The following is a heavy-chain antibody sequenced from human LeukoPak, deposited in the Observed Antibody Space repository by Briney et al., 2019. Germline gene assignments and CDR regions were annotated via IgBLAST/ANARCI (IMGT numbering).Heavy chain of an antibody. D-gene: IGHD2-15*01. CDR1: RFNFRNYG. CDR3: AKDRGGPGAYYFDY. V-gene: IGHV3-30*18. J-gene: IGHJ4*02. Sequence: GRSLRLSCVASRFNFRNYGMHWVRQAPGKGLEWVAVISYDRNNKYYADSVKGRFTVSRDKNTLYLQLNSLRPEDTAVYYCAKDRGGPGAYYFDYWGQGTLVTVSS. CDR2: ISYDRNNK.